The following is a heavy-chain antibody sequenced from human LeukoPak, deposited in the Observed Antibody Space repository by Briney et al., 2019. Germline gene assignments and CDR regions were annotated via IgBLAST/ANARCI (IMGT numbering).Heavy chain of an antibody. Sequence: GGSLSLLCAASGFTFSSYAVHWVRLSPGKGLEYVSGISSNGGTTSYADTVQGKFTISLDNSKNTLYLQMGSLRGEDMSVYYCAKVGSGGPGCYFDYWGQGTVVTVSS. CDR2: ISSNGGTT. J-gene: IGHJ4*02. V-gene: IGHV3-64*02. D-gene: IGHD6-19*01. CDR3: AKVGSGGPGCYFDY. CDR1: GFTFSSYA.